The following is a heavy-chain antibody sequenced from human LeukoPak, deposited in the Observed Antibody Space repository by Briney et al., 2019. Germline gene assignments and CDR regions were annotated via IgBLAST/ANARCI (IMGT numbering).Heavy chain of an antibody. J-gene: IGHJ4*02. CDR3: AKDRAIFGYCSNGVCYEIDY. CDR1: GLTLSDHY. V-gene: IGHV3-72*01. Sequence: GGSLRLSCSALGLTLSDHYMDWVRQAPGKGLEWVGRIRNKANSYTTEYAASVKGRFTISRDDSKNSLYLQMNSLKTEDTAVYYCAKDRAIFGYCSNGVCYEIDYWGQGTLVTVSS. CDR2: IRNKANSYTT. D-gene: IGHD2-8*01.